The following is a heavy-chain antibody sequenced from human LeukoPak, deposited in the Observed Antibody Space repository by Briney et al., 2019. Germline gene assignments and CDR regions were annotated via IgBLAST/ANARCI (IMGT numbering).Heavy chain of an antibody. Sequence: ASVKVSCKASGYTFTRYAMNWVRQAPGQGLEWMGWINTNTGNPTYAQGFTGRFVFSLDTSVSTAYLQISSLKAEDTAVYYCARATSPHHYYYGMDVWGQGTTVTVSS. J-gene: IGHJ6*02. CDR2: INTNTGNP. V-gene: IGHV7-4-1*02. CDR3: ARATSPHHYYYGMDV. CDR1: GYTFTRYA.